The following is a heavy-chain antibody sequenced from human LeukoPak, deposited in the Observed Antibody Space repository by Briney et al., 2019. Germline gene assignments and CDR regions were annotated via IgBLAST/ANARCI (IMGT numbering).Heavy chain of an antibody. D-gene: IGHD5-18*01. CDR1: GGSISSSNYY. CDR3: ARGWEVGYSYGYYFDY. V-gene: IGHV4-39*01. CDR2: IYYSGRT. J-gene: IGHJ4*02. Sequence: SETLSLTCTVSGGSISSSNYYWGWIRQPPGKGLEWIGSIYYSGRTYYNPSLKSRVTISVDTSKNQFSLKLSSVTAADTAVYYCARGWEVGYSYGYYFDYWGQGTLVTVPS.